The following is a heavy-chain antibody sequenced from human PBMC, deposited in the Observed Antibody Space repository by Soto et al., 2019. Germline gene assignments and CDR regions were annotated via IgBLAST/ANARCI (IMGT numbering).Heavy chain of an antibody. CDR2: MNGDGSNT. V-gene: IGHV3-74*01. CDR1: AFTFSNYW. D-gene: IGHD4-4*01. CDR3: HSSFMTPDKTTDDY. Sequence: PGGSLRLSCASSAFTFSNYWRHWVRQAPGKGLVWISRMNGDGSNTVYADSVKGRFTISRDNSKNTLYLQMNSLRAEDTAVYYCHSSFMTPDKTTDDYWGQGTLVTVSS. J-gene: IGHJ4*02.